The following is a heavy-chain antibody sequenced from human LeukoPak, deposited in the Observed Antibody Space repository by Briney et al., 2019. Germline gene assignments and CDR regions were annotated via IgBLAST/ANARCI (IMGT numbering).Heavy chain of an antibody. CDR1: GFTFTSYN. CDR3: ARDTDGHPDY. D-gene: IGHD5-24*01. Sequence: PGGSLRLSCAASGFTFTSYNMNWVRQAPGKGLEWVSSITSSSSYIYYADSVKGRFTISRDNAKNSLYLQMNSLRAEDTAVYYCARDTDGHPDYWGQGTLVTVSS. J-gene: IGHJ4*02. V-gene: IGHV3-21*01. CDR2: ITSSSSYI.